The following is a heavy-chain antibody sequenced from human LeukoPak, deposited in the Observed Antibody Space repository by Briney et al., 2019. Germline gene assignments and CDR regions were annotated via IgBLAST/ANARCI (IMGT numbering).Heavy chain of an antibody. J-gene: IGHJ4*02. CDR1: GFTFSSYA. V-gene: IGHV3-30*04. Sequence: GGSLRLSCAASGFTFSSYAMHWVRQAPGKGLEWVAVISYDGSNKYYADSVKGRFTISRDNSKNTLYLQMNSLRAEDTAVYYCAKDRAYLFDYWGQGTLVTVSS. CDR2: ISYDGSNK. CDR3: AKDRAYLFDY.